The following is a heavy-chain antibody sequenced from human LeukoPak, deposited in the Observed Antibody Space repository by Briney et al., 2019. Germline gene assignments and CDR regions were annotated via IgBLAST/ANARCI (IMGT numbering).Heavy chain of an antibody. CDR2: VSGSGSFT. CDR3: ANEVDSSGGSFDY. CDR1: GFTFSNYA. V-gene: IGHV3-23*01. D-gene: IGHD6-25*01. J-gene: IGHJ4*02. Sequence: GGSLRLSCAASGFTFSNYALSWVRQAPGKGLEWVSIVSGSGSFTYYADSVKGRFTISRDNSKNTLFLQMNSLRSEDTAVYHCANEVDSSGGSFDYWGQGTLVTVSS.